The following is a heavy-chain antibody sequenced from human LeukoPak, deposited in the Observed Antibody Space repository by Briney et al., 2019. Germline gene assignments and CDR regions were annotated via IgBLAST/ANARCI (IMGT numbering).Heavy chain of an antibody. J-gene: IGHJ4*02. D-gene: IGHD3-10*01. CDR3: ARGDTMVRGVTSIGDY. CDR1: GYTFTSYY. V-gene: IGHV1-46*01. Sequence: ASVKVPCKASGYTFTSYYMHWVRQAPGQGLEWMGIINPSGGSTSYAQKFQGRVTMTRDTSTSTVYMELSSLRSEDTAVYYCARGDTMVRGVTSIGDYWGQGTLVTVSS. CDR2: INPSGGST.